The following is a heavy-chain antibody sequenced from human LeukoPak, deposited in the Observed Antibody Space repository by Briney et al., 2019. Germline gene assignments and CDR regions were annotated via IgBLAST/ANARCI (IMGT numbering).Heavy chain of an antibody. Sequence: SETLSLTCTVSGGSISTSTYYWGWIRQPPGKGLEWIGSGDYSGGTYYNPSLESRVAISADMSKNQFSLKLTSVTGADTAVYYCAGERGEEYSSGWYKRNYFDNWGQGIRVTVSS. CDR1: GGSISTSTYY. CDR3: AGERGEEYSSGWYKRNYFDN. V-gene: IGHV4-39*07. CDR2: GDYSGGT. J-gene: IGHJ4*02. D-gene: IGHD6-19*01.